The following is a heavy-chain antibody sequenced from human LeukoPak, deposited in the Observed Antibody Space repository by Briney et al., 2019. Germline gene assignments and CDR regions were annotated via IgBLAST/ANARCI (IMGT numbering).Heavy chain of an antibody. CDR2: INPSGST. D-gene: IGHD3-3*01. CDR1: GGSFSGYY. CDR3: ARIYDFWRDYIFDY. Sequence: PSETLSLTCAVYGGSFSGYYWSWIRQPPGKGLEWIGEINPSGSTNYNPSLKSRVTISVDTSKNQFSLKLSSVTAADTAVYYCARIYDFWRDYIFDYWGQGTLVTVSS. J-gene: IGHJ4*02. V-gene: IGHV4-34*01.